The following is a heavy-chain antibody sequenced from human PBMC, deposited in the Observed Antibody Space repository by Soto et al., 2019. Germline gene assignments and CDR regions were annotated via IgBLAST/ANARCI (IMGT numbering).Heavy chain of an antibody. CDR2: ISYDGSNK. CDR1: GFTFSSYG. Sequence: HPGGSLRLSCAASGFTFSSYGMHWVRQAPGKGLEWVAVISYDGSNKYYADSVKGRFTISRDNSKNTLYLQMNSLRAEDTAVYYCAKDHGSPWLPPRGNYFDYWGQGTLVTVSS. CDR3: AKDHGSPWLPPRGNYFDY. V-gene: IGHV3-30*18. D-gene: IGHD3-22*01. J-gene: IGHJ4*02.